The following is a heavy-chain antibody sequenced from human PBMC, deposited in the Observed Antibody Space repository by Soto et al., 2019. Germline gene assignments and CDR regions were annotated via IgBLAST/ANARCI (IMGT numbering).Heavy chain of an antibody. Sequence: GGSLRLSSAASGFTFSSYWMSWVRQAPGKGLEWVANIKQDGSEKYYVDSVKGRFTISRDNAKNSLYLQMNSLRAEDTAVYYCARVSSFYDYIWGSYRHDFDYWGQGT. CDR3: ARVSSFYDYIWGSYRHDFDY. D-gene: IGHD3-16*02. J-gene: IGHJ4*02. V-gene: IGHV3-7*01. CDR1: GFTFSSYW. CDR2: IKQDGSEK.